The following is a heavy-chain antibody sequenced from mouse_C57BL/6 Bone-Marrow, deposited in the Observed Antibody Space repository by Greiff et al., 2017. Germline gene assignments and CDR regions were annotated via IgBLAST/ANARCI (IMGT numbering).Heavy chain of an antibody. V-gene: IGHV1-69*01. D-gene: IGHD2-4*01. CDR3: AREGLGITTCDY. CDR2: IDPSDSYT. J-gene: IGHJ2*01. CDR1: GYTFTSYW. Sequence: QVQLQQPGAELVMPGASVKLSCKASGYTFTSYWMHWVKQRPGQGLEWIGEIDPSDSYTNHNQKFKGKSTLTVDKSSSTAYMQLSSLTSEDSAVYYCAREGLGITTCDYWGQGSTLTVSS.